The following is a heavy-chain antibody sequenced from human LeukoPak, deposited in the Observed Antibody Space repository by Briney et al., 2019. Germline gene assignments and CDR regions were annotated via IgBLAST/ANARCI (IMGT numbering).Heavy chain of an antibody. CDR3: AREESWIGYYYYVMDV. J-gene: IGHJ6*01. Sequence: ASVKVSCTASGYTFTSYGITWVRQAPGQGLEWVGWISAYNGKTNYTEKLQGRVTMTTDTSTNTAYMELRSLRSDDTAVYYCAREESWIGYYYYVMDVWGKGTKVTVSS. CDR2: ISAYNGKT. D-gene: IGHD1-1*01. V-gene: IGHV1-18*04. CDR1: GYTFTSYG.